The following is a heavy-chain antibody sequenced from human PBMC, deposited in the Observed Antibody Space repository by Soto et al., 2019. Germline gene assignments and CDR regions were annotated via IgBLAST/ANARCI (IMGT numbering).Heavy chain of an antibody. V-gene: IGHV3-9*01. Sequence: EVQLVESGGGLIQPGRSLRLSCAASGFTCDDYAMHWVRQAPGKGLEWVSGISWNSGSIGYADSVKGRFTISRDNAKNSLYLQMNSLRAEDTALYYCAKDIHPTVAGTSYFQHWGQGTLVAVSS. CDR2: ISWNSGSI. D-gene: IGHD6-19*01. CDR1: GFTCDDYA. J-gene: IGHJ1*01. CDR3: AKDIHPTVAGTSYFQH.